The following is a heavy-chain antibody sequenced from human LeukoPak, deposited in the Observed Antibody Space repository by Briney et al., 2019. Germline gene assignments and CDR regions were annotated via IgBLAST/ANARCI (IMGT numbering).Heavy chain of an antibody. D-gene: IGHD6-13*01. CDR3: ARVEEAAGFIDY. CDR1: GFTFSSYS. J-gene: IGHJ4*02. Sequence: GGSLRLSCAASGFTFSSYSMNWVRQAPGKGLEWVSSISSSSSYIYYADSVKGRFTISRDNAKNSLYLQMNSLRAEDTAVYYCARVEEAAGFIDYWGQGTLVTVSS. V-gene: IGHV3-21*01. CDR2: ISSSSSYI.